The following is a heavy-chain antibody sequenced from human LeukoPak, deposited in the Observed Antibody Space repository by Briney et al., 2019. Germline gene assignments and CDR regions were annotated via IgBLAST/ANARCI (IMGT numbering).Heavy chain of an antibody. CDR3: ARATLGYSSGWYDN. Sequence: GGSLRLSCAASGFTFSSYWMHWVRQAPGKGLVWASRIKSDGSSTTYADSVKGRFTISRDNAKNTLYLQMNSLRAEDTAVYYCARATLGYSSGWYDNWGQGTLVTVSS. D-gene: IGHD6-25*01. CDR2: IKSDGSST. V-gene: IGHV3-74*01. J-gene: IGHJ5*02. CDR1: GFTFSSYW.